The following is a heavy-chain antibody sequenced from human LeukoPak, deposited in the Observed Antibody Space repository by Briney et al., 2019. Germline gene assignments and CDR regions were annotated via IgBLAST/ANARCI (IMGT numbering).Heavy chain of an antibody. D-gene: IGHD3-3*02. V-gene: IGHV4-39*07. CDR1: GGSTTSSTSY. J-gene: IGHJ4*02. Sequence: SETLSLTCSVSGGSTTSSTSYWGWIRQPPGQGLEYIGSIYSSGSTYYKSSLRSRVTISIDMSKNQFSLKLTSVTAADTAVYYCARARDPSVLDFDYWGQGTLVTVSS. CDR2: IYSSGST. CDR3: ARARDPSVLDFDY.